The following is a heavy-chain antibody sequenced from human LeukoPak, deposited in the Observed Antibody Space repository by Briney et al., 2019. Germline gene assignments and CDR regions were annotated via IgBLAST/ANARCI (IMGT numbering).Heavy chain of an antibody. CDR3: ARLGEARSGEFDY. CDR2: IYYSGST. Sequence: SETLSLTCTVSGGSISSSSYYWGWIRQPPGKGLEWIGSIYYSGSTYYNPSLKSRVTISVDTSKNQFSLKLSSVTAADTAVYYCARLGEARSGEFDYWGQGTLVTVSS. J-gene: IGHJ4*02. V-gene: IGHV4-39*07. D-gene: IGHD3-10*01. CDR1: GGSISSSSYY.